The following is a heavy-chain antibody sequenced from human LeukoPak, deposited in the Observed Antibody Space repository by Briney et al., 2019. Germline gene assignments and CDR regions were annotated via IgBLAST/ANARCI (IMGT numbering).Heavy chain of an antibody. CDR3: ARRPDDAFDI. J-gene: IGHJ3*02. CDR2: IYYSGST. Sequence: SETLPLTCTVSGGSISSYYWSWIRQPPGKGLEWIGYIYYSGSTNYNPSLKSRVTISVDTSKNQFSLKLSSVTAADTAVYYCARRPDDAFDIWGQGTMVTVSS. CDR1: GGSISSYY. V-gene: IGHV4-59*08.